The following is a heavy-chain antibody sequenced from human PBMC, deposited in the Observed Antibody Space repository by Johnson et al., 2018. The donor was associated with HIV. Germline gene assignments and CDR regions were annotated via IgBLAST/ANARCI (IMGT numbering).Heavy chain of an antibody. J-gene: IGHJ3*02. CDR3: AKGFGASSGAFDI. D-gene: IGHD1-26*01. CDR2: IRYDGSNK. CDR1: GLTFSNYG. V-gene: IGHV3-30*02. Sequence: QVQLVESGGGVVQPGGSLRLSCAASGLTFSNYGSHWVRQAPGKGLEWVAFIRYDGSNKYYADSVKGRFTISRDNSKNTLYLQMNSLRAEDTAVYYGAKGFGASSGAFDIWGQGTMVTVSS.